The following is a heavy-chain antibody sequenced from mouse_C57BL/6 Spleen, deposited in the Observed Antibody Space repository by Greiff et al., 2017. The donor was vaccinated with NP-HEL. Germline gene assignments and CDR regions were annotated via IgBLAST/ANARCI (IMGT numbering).Heavy chain of an antibody. CDR2: INPNNGGT. Sequence: VQLQQSGPELVKPGASVKISCKASGYTFTDYYMNWVKQSHGKSLEWIGDINPNNGGTSYNQKFKGKATLTVDKSSSTAYRELRSLTSADSAVYYCARGGVVAKDYWGQGPTLTVPS. CDR1: GYTFTDYY. CDR3: ARGGVVAKDY. V-gene: IGHV1-26*01. J-gene: IGHJ2*01. D-gene: IGHD1-1*01.